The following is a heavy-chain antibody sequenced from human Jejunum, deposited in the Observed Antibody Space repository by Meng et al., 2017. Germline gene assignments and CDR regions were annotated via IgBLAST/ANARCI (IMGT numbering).Heavy chain of an antibody. CDR3: ASIISSWSGTDY. CDR2: IHQSGST. J-gene: IGHJ4*02. Sequence: QVQLQQWGAGRLQLSETLSPTCAIYGGSFNNYYWSSIRQPPGEGLEWIGEIHQSGSTNYHPSLKSRVTISVDSSKNQFFLALSSVTAADTAVYYSASIISSWSGTDYWGQGTLVTVSS. D-gene: IGHD2-2*01. V-gene: IGHV4-34*01. CDR1: GGSFNNYY.